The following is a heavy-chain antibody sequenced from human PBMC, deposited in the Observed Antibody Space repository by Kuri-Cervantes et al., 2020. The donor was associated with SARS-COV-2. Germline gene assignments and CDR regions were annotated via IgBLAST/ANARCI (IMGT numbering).Heavy chain of an antibody. D-gene: IGHD3-10*01. J-gene: IGHJ4*02. V-gene: IGHV4-31*02. CDR3: ASELGYYGSGSHFDY. CDR1: GGSISSGDYY. CDR2: IYYSGST. Sequence: SCTVSGGSISSGDYYWSWIRQPPGKGLEWIGYIYYSGSTYYSPSLKSRVTISVDRSKNQFSLKLSSVTAADTAVYYCASELGYYGSGSHFDYWGQGTLVTVSS.